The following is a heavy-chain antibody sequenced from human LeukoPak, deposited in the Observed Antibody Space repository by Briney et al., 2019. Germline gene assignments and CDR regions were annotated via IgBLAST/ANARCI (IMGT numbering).Heavy chain of an antibody. Sequence: GGSLRLSCAASGFTFSSHGMCWVRQAPGRGLEWVSSISIGGDTTYADSVKGRFTISRDNSKKTLYLQMNFLRAEDSAVYYCAKTSGYPYYFDSWGQGTLVTVSS. CDR3: AKTSGYPYYFDS. V-gene: IGHV3-23*01. D-gene: IGHD3-22*01. CDR1: GFTFSSHG. CDR2: ISIGGDTT. J-gene: IGHJ4*02.